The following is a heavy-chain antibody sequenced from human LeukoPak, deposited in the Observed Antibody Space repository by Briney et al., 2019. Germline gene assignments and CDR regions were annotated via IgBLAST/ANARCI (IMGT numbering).Heavy chain of an antibody. CDR3: AKSSSVLRYFDWSRRPYYYYGMDV. J-gene: IGHJ6*02. CDR1: GFTFSSYA. V-gene: IGHV3-23*01. Sequence: GGSLRLSCAASGFTFSSYAMSWVRQSPRKRLEWVSAISGSGGSTYYADSVQGRFTISRDNSKNTLYLQMTSLKAEHTAVYYCAKSSSVLRYFDWSRRPYYYYGMDVWGQGTTVTVSS. CDR2: ISGSGGST. D-gene: IGHD3-9*01.